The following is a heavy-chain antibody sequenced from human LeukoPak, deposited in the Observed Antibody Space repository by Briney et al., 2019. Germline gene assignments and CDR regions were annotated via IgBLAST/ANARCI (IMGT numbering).Heavy chain of an antibody. V-gene: IGHV1-8*01. D-gene: IGHD3-22*01. CDR1: GYTFTDYD. Sequence: ASVKVSCKASGYTFTDYDIYWVRQATGQGLEWMGWMHPNSGNTGYAQKFQGRVSMTRNTSISTAYMELSSLSSEDTAVYYCARGVSYDSSGYLYYYYYMDVWGKGTTVTVSS. J-gene: IGHJ6*03. CDR2: MHPNSGNT. CDR3: ARGVSYDSSGYLYYYYYMDV.